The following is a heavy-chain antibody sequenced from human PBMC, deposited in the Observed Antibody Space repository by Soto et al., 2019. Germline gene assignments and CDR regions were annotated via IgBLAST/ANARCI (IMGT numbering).Heavy chain of an antibody. V-gene: IGHV3-23*01. D-gene: IGHD1-26*01. CDR2: ISGTSDAA. CDR1: GFPFSTYA. Sequence: EVQLLESGGGLVQPGGSLRLSCAASGFPFSTYAMNWVRQAPGKGLEWVSIISGTSDAAYYAESVKGRFTSSRDNSKNTLYLQMNSLRAEDTAVYYCGKYSGSYPFYNGMNVWGQGTTVTVSS. CDR3: GKYSGSYPFYNGMNV. J-gene: IGHJ6*02.